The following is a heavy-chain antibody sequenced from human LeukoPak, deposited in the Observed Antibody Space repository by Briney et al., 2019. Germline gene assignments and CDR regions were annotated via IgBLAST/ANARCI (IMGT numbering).Heavy chain of an antibody. CDR2: ITGGGGTT. Sequence: GGSLRLSCEASGLTFSSYGMSWVRQAPGKGLQWGSAITGGGGTTYYADSVKGRFTISRDNSKNMLYLQMNSLRAEDTAVYYCAKMQGYFDYWGQGTLVPVSS. CDR3: AKMQGYFDY. V-gene: IGHV3-23*01. J-gene: IGHJ4*02. CDR1: GLTFSSYG.